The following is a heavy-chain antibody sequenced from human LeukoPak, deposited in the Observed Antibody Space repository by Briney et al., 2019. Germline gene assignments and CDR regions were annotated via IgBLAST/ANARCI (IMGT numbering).Heavy chain of an antibody. CDR3: ARDSEYGSGSYYTTYHMDV. Sequence: GGSLRLSCAASGFTFSSYGMTWVRQAPGKGLVWVSRINSDGSSTSYADSVKGRFTISRDNAKNTLYLQMNSLRAEDTAVYYCARDSEYGSGSYYTTYHMDVWGKGTTVTISS. CDR2: INSDGSST. CDR1: GFTFSSYG. V-gene: IGHV3-74*01. J-gene: IGHJ6*03. D-gene: IGHD3-10*01.